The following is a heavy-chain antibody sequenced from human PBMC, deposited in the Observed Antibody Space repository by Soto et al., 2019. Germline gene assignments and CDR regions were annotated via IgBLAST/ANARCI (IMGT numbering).Heavy chain of an antibody. CDR1: GGSISSSSYY. Sequence: QLQLQESGPGLVKPSETLSLTCTVSGGSISSSSYYWGWIRQPPGKGLEWIGSIYYSGSTYYNPSLKSRVTISVDTSKNQFSLKLSSVTAADTAVYYCAGQKQQLVQFGRGDYWGQGTLVTVSS. V-gene: IGHV4-39*01. CDR2: IYYSGST. D-gene: IGHD6-13*01. CDR3: AGQKQQLVQFGRGDY. J-gene: IGHJ4*02.